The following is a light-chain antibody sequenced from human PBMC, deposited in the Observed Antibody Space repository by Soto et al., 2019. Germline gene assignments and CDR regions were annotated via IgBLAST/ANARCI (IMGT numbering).Light chain of an antibody. CDR1: QSVSSSY. CDR2: GAS. CDR3: QQDYNSWT. J-gene: IGKJ1*01. V-gene: IGKV3D-7*01. Sequence: EIVMTQSPATLSLSPGERATLSCRASQSVSSSYLSWYQQKPGQAPRLLIYGASTRATGIPARFSGSGSGTDFTLTISSLQPEDFAVYYCQQDYNSWTFGQGTKVDIK.